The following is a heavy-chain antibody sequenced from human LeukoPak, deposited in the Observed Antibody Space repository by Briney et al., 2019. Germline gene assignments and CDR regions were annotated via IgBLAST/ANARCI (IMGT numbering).Heavy chain of an antibody. CDR2: LIPIYGSP. CDR3: AGFFYDNSGDAFDI. Sequence: ASVKVSCKASRGGFTFSSHATSWVRHAPGQGLEWMGGLIPIYGSPIYAQKFQGRLTITSDESTRTVYMELSSLRPEESAVHYCAGFFYDNSGDAFDIWGQGTMVTVS. D-gene: IGHD3-22*01. V-gene: IGHV1-69*13. J-gene: IGHJ3*02. CDR1: RGGFTFSSHA.